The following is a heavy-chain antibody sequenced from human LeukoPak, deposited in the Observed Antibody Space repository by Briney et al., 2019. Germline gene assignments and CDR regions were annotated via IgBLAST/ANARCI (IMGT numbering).Heavy chain of an antibody. Sequence: PSETLSLTCTVSGASMTSYYWTWIRQPPGKGLEWVGYMYFGERTNYNPSLKSRATISIDTSKKQFSLNLKSVTAADTAAYYCARIPGDRPDDWGQGTLVTVS. V-gene: IGHV4-59*01. CDR2: MYFGERT. D-gene: IGHD7-27*01. CDR1: GASMTSYY. J-gene: IGHJ4*02. CDR3: ARIPGDRPDD.